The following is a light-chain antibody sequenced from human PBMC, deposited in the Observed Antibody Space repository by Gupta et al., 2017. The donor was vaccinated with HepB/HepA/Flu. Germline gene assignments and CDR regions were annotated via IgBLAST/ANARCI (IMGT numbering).Light chain of an antibody. CDR3: QGYKNGTHAIT. CDR1: QRVDSD. V-gene: IGKV3-15*01. Sequence: VLAQSPAPLSLSPVSTATPSCRARQRVDSDLAWYQQKPGQAPRLFIDGGAKRATGVPARFSGSGSGTDFTLTISSLQSEDVAMYYCQGYKNGTHAITFGQGTRLEMK. CDR2: GGA. J-gene: IGKJ5*01.